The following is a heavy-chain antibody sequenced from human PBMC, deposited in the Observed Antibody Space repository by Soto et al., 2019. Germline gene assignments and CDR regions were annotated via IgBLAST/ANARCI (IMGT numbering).Heavy chain of an antibody. CDR3: AKVVATISSNTKGAFDY. V-gene: IGHV3-23*01. J-gene: IGHJ4*02. D-gene: IGHD5-12*01. CDR1: GFTFSSYA. CDR2: ISGSGGST. Sequence: EVQLLESGGGLVQPGGSLRLSCAASGFTFSSYAMSWVRQAPGKGLEWVSAISGSGGSTYYADSVKGRFTISRDNSKNTLYLQMNSLRAEDTAVYYCAKVVATISSNTKGAFDYWGQGTLVTVSS.